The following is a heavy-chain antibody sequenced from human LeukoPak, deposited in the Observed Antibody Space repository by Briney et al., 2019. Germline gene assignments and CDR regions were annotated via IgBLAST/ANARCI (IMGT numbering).Heavy chain of an antibody. CDR3: AKYQTGTWTSYDSSDI. J-gene: IGHJ3*02. Sequence: GGSLRLSCTASGFSFSSPGMNWVRQAPGKGLEGVSSINGESTFKVYADSVKGRFTISRDNAKNSLYLQMDSLRAEDTAVYYCAKYQTGTWTSYDSSDIWGQGTLVTVSS. CDR2: INGESTFK. V-gene: IGHV3-21*01. CDR1: GFSFSSPG. D-gene: IGHD1-7*01.